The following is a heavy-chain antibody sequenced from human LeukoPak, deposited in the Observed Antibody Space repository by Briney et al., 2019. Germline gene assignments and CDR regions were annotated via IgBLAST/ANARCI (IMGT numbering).Heavy chain of an antibody. CDR2: IYYSGST. J-gene: IGHJ6*03. Sequence: SETLSLTCTVSGGSISSHYWSWIRQPPGKGLEWIGYIYYSGSTNYNPSLKSRVTISVDTSKNQFSLKLSSVSAADTAVYYCASDRGVRKYYMDVWGKGTTVTVSS. CDR3: ASDRGVRKYYMDV. CDR1: GGSISSHY. V-gene: IGHV4-59*11.